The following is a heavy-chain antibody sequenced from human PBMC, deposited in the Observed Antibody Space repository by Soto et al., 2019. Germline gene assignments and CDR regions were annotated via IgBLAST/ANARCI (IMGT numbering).Heavy chain of an antibody. CDR2: ISSSSSYI. Sequence: GGSLRLSCAASGFTFSSYSMNWVRQAPGKGLEWVSSISSSSSYIYYADSVKGRFTISRDNSKNSLYLQMNSLRTEDTALYYCAKDRGGSGWSKELYDAFDIWGQGTMVTVSS. CDR1: GFTFSSYS. D-gene: IGHD6-19*01. J-gene: IGHJ3*02. V-gene: IGHV3-21*04. CDR3: AKDRGGSGWSKELYDAFDI.